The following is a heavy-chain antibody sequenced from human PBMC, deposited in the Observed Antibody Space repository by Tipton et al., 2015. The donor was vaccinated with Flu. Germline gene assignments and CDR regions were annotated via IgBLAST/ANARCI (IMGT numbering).Heavy chain of an antibody. CDR1: GGSISSYY. CDR3: ARDTSLIPAALLY. Sequence: TLSLTCTVSGGSISSYYWTWIRQPPGKGLEWIGHIYYSGGTNYSPSLKSRVTISKDTSKNQFSLKLNSVTAADTAIYFCARDTSLIPAALLYWGQGILVTVSS. J-gene: IGHJ4*02. V-gene: IGHV4-59*01. D-gene: IGHD2-2*01. CDR2: IYYSGGT.